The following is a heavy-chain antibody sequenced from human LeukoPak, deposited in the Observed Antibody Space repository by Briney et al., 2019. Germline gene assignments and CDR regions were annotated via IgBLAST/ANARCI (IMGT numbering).Heavy chain of an antibody. CDR3: AKDRDGGSNAQAKGFDY. CDR2: ISASGAKT. D-gene: IGHD3-16*01. Sequence: GGSLRLSCAASGFTFSSYVVSWVRQAPGKGLEWVSVISASGAKTYYADSVKGRFTMSRDNSKNTLNLQMDSLRAEDTAVYYCAKDRDGGSNAQAKGFDYWGQGTLVTVSS. J-gene: IGHJ4*02. CDR1: GFTFSSYV. V-gene: IGHV3-23*01.